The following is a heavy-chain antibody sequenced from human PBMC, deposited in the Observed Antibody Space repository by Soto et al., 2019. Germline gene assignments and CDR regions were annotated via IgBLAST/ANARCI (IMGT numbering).Heavy chain of an antibody. CDR1: GGSISSGDYY. CDR3: VRAGGDNWFDP. J-gene: IGHJ5*02. V-gene: IGHV4-30-4*01. Sequence: PSETLSLTCTVSGGSISSGDYYWSWIRQPPGKGLEWIGYIYYSGSTFYNPSLKNRVTISLDTSKIQFSLKLSSVTAADTAVYYCVRAGGDNWFDPWGQGILDTVSP. CDR2: IYYSGST. D-gene: IGHD3-10*01.